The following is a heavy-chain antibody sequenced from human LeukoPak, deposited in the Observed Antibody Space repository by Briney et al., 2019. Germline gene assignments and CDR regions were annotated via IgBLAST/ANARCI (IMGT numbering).Heavy chain of an antibody. J-gene: IGHJ4*02. CDR1: GYTFTSYA. CDR3: AREFLWFGELPAFDY. D-gene: IGHD3-10*01. Sequence: ASVKVSCKASGYTFTSYAMHWVRQAPGQRLEWMGWINAGNGNTKYSQNFQGRVTITRDTSASTAYMGLSSLRSEDTAVYYCAREFLWFGELPAFDYWGQGTLVTVSS. CDR2: INAGNGNT. V-gene: IGHV1-3*01.